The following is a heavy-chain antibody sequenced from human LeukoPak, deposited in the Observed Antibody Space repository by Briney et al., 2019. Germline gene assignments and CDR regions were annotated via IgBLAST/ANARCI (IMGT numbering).Heavy chain of an antibody. V-gene: IGHV3-23*01. CDR2: ISGGGLST. J-gene: IGHJ3*01. CDR1: TFNFGLYV. CDR3: GRGGSTRAQPFDV. D-gene: IGHD5/OR15-5a*01. Sequence: TGGSLRLSCEASTFNFGLYVMTWARQAPGRGLEWVSGISGGGLSTYYTDSVKGRFTLSRENSKNTLYLEKPPLRTEDTRVYFCGRGGSTRAQPFDVWREGRMV.